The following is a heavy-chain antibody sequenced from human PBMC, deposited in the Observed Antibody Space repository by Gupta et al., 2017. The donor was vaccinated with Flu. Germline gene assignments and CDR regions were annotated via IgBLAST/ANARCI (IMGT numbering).Heavy chain of an antibody. V-gene: IGHV3-23*01. CDR2: ISGNAGTT. CDR3: AKVGGSGSIGYPFFDF. CDR1: GFTFRTYA. D-gene: IGHD3-22*01. Sequence: EVQLLESGGGLVQPGGSLRLSCATSGFTFRTYAMNWVRQAPGKGLEWVSVISGNAGTTYYADSVKGRFTISRDNSKSTLLLQMNSLRAEDTAVYFCAKVGGSGSIGYPFFDFWGQGTLVTVPS. J-gene: IGHJ4*02.